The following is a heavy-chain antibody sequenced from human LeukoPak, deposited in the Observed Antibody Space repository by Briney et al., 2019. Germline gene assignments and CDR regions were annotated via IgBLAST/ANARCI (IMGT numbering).Heavy chain of an antibody. D-gene: IGHD3-9*01. CDR1: GYTFTSYD. CDR3: ARGLRLDWLLETGWFDP. J-gene: IGHJ5*02. CDR2: MNPKSGNT. Sequence: GASVKVSCKASGYTFTSYDINWVRQVTGQGLEWMGWMNPKSGNTGYAQKFQGRVTITRNTSISTAYMEVSSLRYEDTAVYYCARGLRLDWLLETGWFDPWGQGTLVTVSS. V-gene: IGHV1-8*03.